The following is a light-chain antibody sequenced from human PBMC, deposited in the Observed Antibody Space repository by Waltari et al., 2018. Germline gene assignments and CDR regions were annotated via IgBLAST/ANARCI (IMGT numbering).Light chain of an antibody. V-gene: IGLV2-14*03. CDR2: DVS. CDR1: SSDVGGYNY. Sequence: QSALTQPASVSGSPGQSITISCTGTSSDVGGYNYVSWYQQHPGKAPKLMIFDVSNRPSGVSNRFSGSKSGNTASLTIVGLQAEDEADYYCSSYISSSTLEVFGGGTRLTVL. CDR3: SSYISSSTLEV. J-gene: IGLJ3*02.